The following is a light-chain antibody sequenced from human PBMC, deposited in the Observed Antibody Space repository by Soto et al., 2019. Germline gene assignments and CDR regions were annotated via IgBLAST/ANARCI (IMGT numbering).Light chain of an antibody. V-gene: IGKV2-28*01. Sequence: DIVMIQSQIYLPVTPGDTASISCRTIHSLLHVNGYTQLDWYLQKPGQSPQLLXYLVSIRAPGVPDRFSGNGSGTDFTLKLSLVEAEDVGVYYSMQAVQITGTFFQGTKV. CDR3: MQAVQITGT. CDR1: HSLLHVNGYTQ. J-gene: IGKJ1*01. CDR2: LVS.